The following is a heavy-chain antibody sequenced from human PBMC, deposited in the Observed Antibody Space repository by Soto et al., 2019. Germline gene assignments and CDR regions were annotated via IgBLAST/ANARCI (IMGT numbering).Heavy chain of an antibody. CDR3: ARDLWSGYYPYYYYYGMDV. J-gene: IGHJ6*02. Sequence: ASVKVSCKASGYTFTSYYMHWVRQAPGQGLEWMGIINPSGGSTSYAQKFQGRVTMTRDTSTSTVYMELSSLRSEDTAVYYCARDLWSGYYPYYYYYGMDVWGQGTTVTVSS. CDR1: GYTFTSYY. D-gene: IGHD3-3*01. CDR2: INPSGGST. V-gene: IGHV1-46*01.